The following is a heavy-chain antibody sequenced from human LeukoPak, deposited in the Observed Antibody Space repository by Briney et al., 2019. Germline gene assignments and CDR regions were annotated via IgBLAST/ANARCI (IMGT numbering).Heavy chain of an antibody. CDR2: MNIGDGNT. J-gene: IGHJ4*02. CDR3: ARSEILDYYYGSGRYFDC. D-gene: IGHD3-10*01. V-gene: IGHV1-3*04. CDR1: GYTFTSYA. Sequence: ASVKLSCKASGYTFTSYAVHWVRQAPGQRPEWMGWMNIGDGNTKYSQNFQDRITFIRDTSANTVYMDLSSLRSEDTAVYYCARSEILDYYYGSGRYFDCWGQGSLVTVSS.